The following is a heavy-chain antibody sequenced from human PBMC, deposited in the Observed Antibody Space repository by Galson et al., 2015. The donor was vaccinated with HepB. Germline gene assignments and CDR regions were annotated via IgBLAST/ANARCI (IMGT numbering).Heavy chain of an antibody. CDR2: LYSSGNT. J-gene: IGHJ4*02. V-gene: IGHV3-53*01. CDR3: ARRHVGYSSTWYYFDY. D-gene: IGHD6-13*01. CDR1: GFIVSNNY. Sequence: SLRLSCAASGFIVSNNYMSWVRQAPGKGLEWVSVLYSSGNTYYADSVKGRFTISRDNSKNTLYLQMNSLRAEDTAVYYCARRHVGYSSTWYYFDYWGQGTLVTVSS.